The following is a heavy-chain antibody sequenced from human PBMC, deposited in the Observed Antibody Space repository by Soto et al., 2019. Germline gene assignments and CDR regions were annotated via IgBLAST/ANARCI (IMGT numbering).Heavy chain of an antibody. Sequence: SETLSLTCTVSGGSISSYYWSWIRQPPGKGLEWIGYIYYSGSTNYNPSLKSRVTISIDTSKNQFSLKVSSVTAADTAVYYCARVLGDGFITMVREEGGMDVWGQGTTVT. D-gene: IGHD3-10*01. V-gene: IGHV4-59*01. CDR3: ARVLGDGFITMVREEGGMDV. CDR2: IYYSGST. J-gene: IGHJ6*02. CDR1: GGSISSYY.